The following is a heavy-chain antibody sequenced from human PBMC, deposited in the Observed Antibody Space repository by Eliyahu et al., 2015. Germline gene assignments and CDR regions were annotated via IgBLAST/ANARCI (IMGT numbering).Heavy chain of an antibody. CDR3: ARDLLAVAATIS. Sequence: QVHLVQSGAEVKKPGASVRVSCKASGYTSLPYXINWVRQAPGQGLEWMGWINPLNGDTNFAQRFQGRATMTSDTSVTTVYLELNTLTSADTAIYYCARDLLAVAATISWGQGTLVSVSS. V-gene: IGHV1-2*02. CDR2: INPLNGDT. D-gene: IGHD6-19*01. CDR1: GYTSLPYX. J-gene: IGHJ5*02.